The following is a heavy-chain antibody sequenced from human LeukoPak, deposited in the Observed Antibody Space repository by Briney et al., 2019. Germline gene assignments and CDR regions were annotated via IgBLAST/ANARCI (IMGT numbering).Heavy chain of an antibody. CDR3: ARALADRDGYNYGLDS. CDR1: GLTFSSFG. Sequence: GRSLRLSCAASGLTFSSFGMHWVRQAPGEGLEWVAIIWNDGSNKYYADSVKGRFTISRDNSKNTLSLQMNSLRAEDTAVYYCARALADRDGYNYGLDSWGQGTLVTVSS. D-gene: IGHD5-24*01. J-gene: IGHJ5*01. CDR2: IWNDGSNK. V-gene: IGHV3-33*01.